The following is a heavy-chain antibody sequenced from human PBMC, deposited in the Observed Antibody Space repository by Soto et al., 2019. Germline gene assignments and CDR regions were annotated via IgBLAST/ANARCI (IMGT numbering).Heavy chain of an antibody. CDR3: AKSLTGDIVESPLDY. Sequence: GSLRLSCAASGFAFSSDAMSWVRQAPWKGLEWVSAISGSGGSIYYVDSVKGRFNISRDNSKNTLYLQMNSLRAEDTAVYYCAKSLTGDIVESPLDYWGQGTLVTVSS. J-gene: IGHJ4*02. V-gene: IGHV3-23*01. CDR2: ISGSGGSI. D-gene: IGHD7-27*01. CDR1: GFAFSSDA.